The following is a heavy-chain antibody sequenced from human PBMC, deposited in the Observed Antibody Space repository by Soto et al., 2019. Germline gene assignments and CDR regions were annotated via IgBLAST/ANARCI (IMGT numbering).Heavy chain of an antibody. CDR1: GGTFSSYA. V-gene: IGHV1-69*13. J-gene: IGHJ4*01. CDR2: IIPIFGTA. Sequence: SVKVSCNASGGTFSSYAISWVRQAPGQGLEWMGGIIPIFGTANYAQKFQGRVTITADESTSTAYMELSSLRSEDTAVYYCARDPPEYSYDSSVAYFDYRRHRTLVP. D-gene: IGHD3-22*01. CDR3: ARDPPEYSYDSSVAYFDY.